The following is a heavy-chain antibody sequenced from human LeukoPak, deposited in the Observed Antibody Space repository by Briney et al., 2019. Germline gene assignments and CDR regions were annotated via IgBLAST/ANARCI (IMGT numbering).Heavy chain of an antibody. CDR3: VRGGGGYNWFDP. D-gene: IGHD2-15*01. V-gene: IGHV3-74*01. CDR2: INSDGSST. J-gene: IGHJ5*02. Sequence: GGSLRLSCAASGFTFSGYWMHWVRQAPGKELVWVSRINSDGSSTYYADSVKGRFTISRDNSKNTLYLQMNSLRAEDTAVYYCVRGGGGYNWFDPWGQGTLVTVSS. CDR1: GFTFSGYW.